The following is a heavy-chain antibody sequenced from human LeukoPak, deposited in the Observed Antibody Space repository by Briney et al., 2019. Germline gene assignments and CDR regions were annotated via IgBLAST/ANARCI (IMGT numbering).Heavy chain of an antibody. J-gene: IGHJ6*02. V-gene: IGHV3-23*01. D-gene: IGHD2-2*01. Sequence: GGSLRLSCAASGFTFSSYAMSWVRQAPGKGLEWVSAISGSGGSTYYADSVKGRFTISRDNSKNTLYLQMSSLRAKDTAVYYCARGSRYCSGTSCSNQYSHYYGMDVWGQGTTVTVSS. CDR2: ISGSGGST. CDR3: ARGSRYCSGTSCSNQYSHYYGMDV. CDR1: GFTFSSYA.